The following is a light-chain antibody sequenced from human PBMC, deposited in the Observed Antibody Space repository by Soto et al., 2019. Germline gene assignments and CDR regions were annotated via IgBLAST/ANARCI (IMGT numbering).Light chain of an antibody. Sequence: DIQMTQSPSTLSASVGDRVTITCRASRSISGSLAWYQQKPGQAPKLLIYEASNLKSGVPSRFSGSGSGTEYTLTISSLQPDDSASYYCQQYNGYWTFGQGTRVEIK. CDR2: EAS. J-gene: IGKJ1*01. CDR1: RSISGS. V-gene: IGKV1-5*03. CDR3: QQYNGYWT.